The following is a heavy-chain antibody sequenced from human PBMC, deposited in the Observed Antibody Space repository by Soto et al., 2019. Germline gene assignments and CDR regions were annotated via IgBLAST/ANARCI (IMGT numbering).Heavy chain of an antibody. Sequence: GASVKVSCKASGYTFTGYYMHWVRQAPVQGLEWMGWINPNSGGTNYAQKFQGRVTMTRDTSISTAYMELSRLRSDDTALYYFATESSGGSYGMDVCGQGTTVTVSS. D-gene: IGHD2-15*01. CDR2: INPNSGGT. V-gene: IGHV1-2*02. CDR1: GYTFTGYY. CDR3: ATESSGGSYGMDV. J-gene: IGHJ6*02.